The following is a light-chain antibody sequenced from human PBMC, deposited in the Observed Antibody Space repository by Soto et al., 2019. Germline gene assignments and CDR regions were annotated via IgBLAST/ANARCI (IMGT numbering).Light chain of an antibody. V-gene: IGKV1-39*01. CDR2: AAS. CDR3: QQSYNVLSWT. J-gene: IGKJ1*01. CDR1: QSIGNY. Sequence: DIQMTQSPSSLSASVGDRVTIPCRASQSIGNYLNWYRQKPGKAPELLIYAASILQTEVPSRFRGSGSGTDSTLTISSLQPEDFASYYCQQSYNVLSWTFGQGTKVDIK.